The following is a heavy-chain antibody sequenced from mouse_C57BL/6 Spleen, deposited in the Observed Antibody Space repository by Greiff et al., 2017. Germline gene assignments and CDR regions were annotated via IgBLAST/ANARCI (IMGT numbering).Heavy chain of an antibody. V-gene: IGHV1-9*01. J-gene: IGHJ2*01. CDR2: ILPGSGST. D-gene: IGHD4-1*01. CDR3: ARGGTGTGFDY. CDR1: GYTFTGYW. Sequence: QVQLQQSGAELMKPGASVKLSCKATGYTFTGYWIEWVKQRPGHGLEWIGEILPGSGSTNYNEKFKGKATFTEDTSSNTAYMQLSSLTTEESAIYDCARGGTGTGFDYWGQGTTLTVSS.